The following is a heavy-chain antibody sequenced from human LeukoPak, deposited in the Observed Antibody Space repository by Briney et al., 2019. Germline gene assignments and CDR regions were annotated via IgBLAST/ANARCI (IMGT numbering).Heavy chain of an antibody. Sequence: SETLSLTCAVSGGSISSSNWWSWVRQPPGKGLEWIGEIYHSGSTNYNPSLKSRVTISVDTSKNQFSLKLSSVTAADTAVYYCARRYGGYSNFDYWGQGTLVTVSS. J-gene: IGHJ4*02. CDR2: IYHSGST. CDR3: ARRYGGYSNFDY. CDR1: GGSISSSNW. D-gene: IGHD5-12*01. V-gene: IGHV4-4*02.